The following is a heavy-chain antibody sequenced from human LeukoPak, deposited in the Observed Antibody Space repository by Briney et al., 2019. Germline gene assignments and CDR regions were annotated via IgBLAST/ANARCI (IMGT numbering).Heavy chain of an antibody. Sequence: SETLSLTCTVSGGSMSSYYWSFIRQPAGKGLEWIGRIHTSWTTYYNPSLKSRVTMSVDTSRNQFSLRLTPVTAADTAVYYCARGDYYDGGGRNWFDPWGQGTLVTVSS. CDR3: ARGDYYDGGGRNWFDP. CDR2: IHTSWTT. CDR1: GGSMSSYY. J-gene: IGHJ5*02. V-gene: IGHV4-4*07. D-gene: IGHD3-16*01.